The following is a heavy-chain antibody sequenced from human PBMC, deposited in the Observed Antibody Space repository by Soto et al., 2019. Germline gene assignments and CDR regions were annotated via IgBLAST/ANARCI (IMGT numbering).Heavy chain of an antibody. CDR3: AHSDGGYEIIYFDF. D-gene: IGHD5-12*01. Sequence: QITLQESGPTLVKPTQTLTLTCTFSGFSFTTAGVAVGWIRQTPGGALEWLTLIYYNDDRRFSPSLKTRLTITGDTSKTQVVLSLTNVDPGDTATYFCAHSDGGYEIIYFDFWGQGIPVTVSS. CDR1: GFSFTTAGVA. J-gene: IGHJ4*02. CDR2: IYYNDDR. V-gene: IGHV2-5*01.